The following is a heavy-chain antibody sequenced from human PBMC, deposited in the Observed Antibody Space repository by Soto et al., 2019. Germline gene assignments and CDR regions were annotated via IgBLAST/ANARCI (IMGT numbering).Heavy chain of an antibody. CDR1: GGSISSSSYY. V-gene: IGHV4-39*01. J-gene: IGHJ4*02. CDR2: IYYSGST. D-gene: IGHD3-9*01. Sequence: PSETLSLTCTVSGGSISSSSYYWGWIRQPPGKGLEWIGSIYYSGSTYYNPSLKSRVTISVDTSKNQFSLKLSSVTAADTAVYYCARHSLRYFDWLSNFDYWGQGTLVTVSS. CDR3: ARHSLRYFDWLSNFDY.